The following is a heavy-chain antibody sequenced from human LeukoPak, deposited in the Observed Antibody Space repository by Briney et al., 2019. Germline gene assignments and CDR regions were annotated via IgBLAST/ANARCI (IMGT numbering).Heavy chain of an antibody. Sequence: GGSLRLSCAASGFTFSSYSMNWVRQAPGKGLEWVSYISNDITTTYYAESVKGRFTISRDNAKNSLYLQMNSLRVEDTAVYYCARDGGNSYEIDYWGQGILVTVSS. CDR3: ARDGGNSYEIDY. V-gene: IGHV3-48*01. CDR1: GFTFSSYS. CDR2: ISNDITTT. J-gene: IGHJ4*02. D-gene: IGHD5-18*01.